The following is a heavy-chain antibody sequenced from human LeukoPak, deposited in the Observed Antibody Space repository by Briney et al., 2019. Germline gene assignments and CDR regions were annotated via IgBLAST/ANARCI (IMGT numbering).Heavy chain of an antibody. CDR3: ARGTTYDFWSGYYLNYYYYYMDV. CDR1: GGSFSGYY. D-gene: IGHD3-3*01. J-gene: IGHJ6*03. V-gene: IGHV4-34*01. CDR2: INHSGST. Sequence: SETLSLTCAVYGGSFSGYYWSWIRQPPGKGLEWSGEINHSGSTNYNPSLKSRVTISVDTSKNQFSLKLSSVTAADTAVYYCARGTTYDFWSGYYLNYYYYYMDVWGKGTTVTVSS.